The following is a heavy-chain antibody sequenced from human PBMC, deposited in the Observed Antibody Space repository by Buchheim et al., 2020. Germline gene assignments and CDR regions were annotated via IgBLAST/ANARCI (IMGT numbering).Heavy chain of an antibody. Sequence: QVQLVESGGGVVQPGRSLRLSCAASGFTFSSYGMHWVRQAPGKGLEWVAVIWYDGSNTYYADSVKGRFTISRDNSKNTLYLQMNSLRAEDTAVYYCARHRAYDSSGYVFDYWGQGTL. V-gene: IGHV3-33*01. CDR2: IWYDGSNT. D-gene: IGHD3-22*01. CDR1: GFTFSSYG. J-gene: IGHJ4*02. CDR3: ARHRAYDSSGYVFDY.